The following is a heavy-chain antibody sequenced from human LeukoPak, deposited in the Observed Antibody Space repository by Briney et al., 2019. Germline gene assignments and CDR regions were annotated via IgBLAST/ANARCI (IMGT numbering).Heavy chain of an antibody. CDR3: AKDEAWRPAAD. Sequence: GGSLRLSCAASGFTFSSYAMSWVRQAPGKGLEWVSSITGSGDSAYYADSVKGRFTISRDNSKDTLYLQMNSLRAEDTAIYFCAKDEAWRPAADWGQGTLVTVSS. CDR1: GFTFSSYA. D-gene: IGHD2-2*01. CDR2: ITGSGDSA. V-gene: IGHV3-23*01. J-gene: IGHJ4*02.